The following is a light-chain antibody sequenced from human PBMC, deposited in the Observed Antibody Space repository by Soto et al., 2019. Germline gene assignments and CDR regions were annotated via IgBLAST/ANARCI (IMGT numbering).Light chain of an antibody. Sequence: QSALIQPASVSGSPGQSITISCTGTTSDVGGYNHVSWFQQHPGKVPKLMIYDVNNRPSGVSNRFSGYKSGNTASLTISVLQAEDEADYYCSSYTNTNTLVFGGGTKVTVL. V-gene: IGLV2-14*01. CDR3: SSYTNTNTLV. J-gene: IGLJ2*01. CDR1: TSDVGGYNH. CDR2: DVN.